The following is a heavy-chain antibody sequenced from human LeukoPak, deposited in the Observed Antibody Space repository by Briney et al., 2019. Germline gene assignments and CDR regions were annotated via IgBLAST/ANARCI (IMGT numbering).Heavy chain of an antibody. CDR1: GGSFSGYY. CDR3: ARARVGVVPAARPYYYYYCGMDV. J-gene: IGHJ6*02. Sequence: KPSETLSLTCAVYGGSFSGYYWSWIRQPPGKGLEWIGEINHSGSTNYNPSLKSRVTISVDTSKNQFSLKLSSVTAADTAVYYCARARVGVVPAARPYYYYYCGMDVWGQGTTVTVSS. V-gene: IGHV4-34*01. D-gene: IGHD2-2*01. CDR2: INHSGST.